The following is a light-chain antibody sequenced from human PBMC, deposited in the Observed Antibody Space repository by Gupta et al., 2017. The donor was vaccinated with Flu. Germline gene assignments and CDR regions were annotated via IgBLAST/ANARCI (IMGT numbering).Light chain of an antibody. V-gene: IGKV2-28*01. CDR3: MQALQTPPYT. CDR1: QSLLHSNGYNY. CDR2: LGS. J-gene: IGKJ2*01. Sequence: TPGETASISCRSSQSLLHSNGYNYLDWYMQKPGQSPQLLIYLGSNRASGVPDRFSGSGSGTDFTLKISRVEAEDVGVYYCMQALQTPPYTFGQGTKLEIK.